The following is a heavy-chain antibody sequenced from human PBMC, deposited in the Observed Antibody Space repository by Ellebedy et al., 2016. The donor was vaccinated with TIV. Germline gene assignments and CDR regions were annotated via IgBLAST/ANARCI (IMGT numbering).Heavy chain of an antibody. D-gene: IGHD6-13*01. J-gene: IGHJ5*02. Sequence: SETLSLTXAVYGGSFSGYYWSWIRQPPGKGLEWIGEINHSGSTNYNPSLKSRVTISVDTSKNQFSLKLSSVTAADTAVYYCQGFFAAAGLNWFDPWGQGTLVTVSS. CDR2: INHSGST. V-gene: IGHV4-34*01. CDR3: QGFFAAAGLNWFDP. CDR1: GGSFSGYY.